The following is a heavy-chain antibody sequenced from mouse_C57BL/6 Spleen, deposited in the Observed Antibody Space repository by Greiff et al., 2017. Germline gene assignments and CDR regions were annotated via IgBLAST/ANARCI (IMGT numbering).Heavy chain of an antibody. J-gene: IGHJ1*03. D-gene: IGHD1-1*01. CDR2: ISSGGDYI. CDR3: TRVPCSHWYFDV. V-gene: IGHV5-9-1*02. CDR1: GFTFSSYA. Sequence: EVHLVESGEGLVKPGGSLKLSCAASGFTFSSYAMSWVRQTPEKRLEWVAYISSGGDYIYYADTVKGRFTISRDNARNTLYLQMSSLKSEDTALYYCTRVPCSHWYFDVWGTGTTVTVSS.